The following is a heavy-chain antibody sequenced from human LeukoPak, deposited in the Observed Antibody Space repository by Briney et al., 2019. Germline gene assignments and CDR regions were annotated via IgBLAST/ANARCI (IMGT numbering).Heavy chain of an antibody. CDR3: ARRGYSSLAGSGYFDY. V-gene: IGHV4-34*01. CDR1: GGSFSGYH. Sequence: MPSEILSLTCAVYGGSFSGYHWSWIRQPPGKGLEWLGEINHNGSTNYNPSLKSRVTISVDTSKNQFSLKLSSVTAADTAVYYCARRGYSSLAGSGYFDYWGQGTLVTVSS. J-gene: IGHJ4*02. CDR2: INHNGST. D-gene: IGHD6-13*01.